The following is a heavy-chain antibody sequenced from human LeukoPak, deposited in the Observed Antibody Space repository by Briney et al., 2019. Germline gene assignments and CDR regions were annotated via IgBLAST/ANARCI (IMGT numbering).Heavy chain of an antibody. CDR3: ARFDYGDSHFFDS. CDR2: IYPSDSDT. V-gene: IGHV5-51*01. J-gene: IGHJ4*02. CDR1: GYTFTAYW. Sequence: GESLKISCKASGYTFTAYWIGWVRQLPGKGLEWMGAIYPSDSDTKYSPSFQGQVTISADKSISTTYLQWSSLKASDTARYFCARFDYGDSHFFDSWGQGTLVTVSS. D-gene: IGHD4-17*01.